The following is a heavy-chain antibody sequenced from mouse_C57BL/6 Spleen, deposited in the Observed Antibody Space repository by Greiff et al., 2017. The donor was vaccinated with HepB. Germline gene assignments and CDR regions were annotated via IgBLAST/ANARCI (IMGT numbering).Heavy chain of an antibody. D-gene: IGHD2-3*01. V-gene: IGHV1-69*01. CDR2: IDPSDSYT. Sequence: QVQLQQPGAELVMPGASVKLSCKASGYTFTNYWMHWVKQRPGQGLEWIGEIDPSDSYTNYNQKFKGKSTLTVDKSSSTAYMQLSSLTSADSADYDCAGSDCYSFAYWGQGTPVTVSA. CDR3: AGSDCYSFAY. J-gene: IGHJ3*01. CDR1: GYTFTNYW.